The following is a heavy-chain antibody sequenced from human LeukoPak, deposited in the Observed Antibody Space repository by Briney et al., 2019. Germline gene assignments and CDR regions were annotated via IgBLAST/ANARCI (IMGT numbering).Heavy chain of an antibody. D-gene: IGHD7-27*01. CDR3: ARDRNWGSHLGY. J-gene: IGHJ4*02. CDR2: ISSSSSYI. Sequence: GGSLRLSCAASGFTFSSYSMNWVRQAPGKGLEWVSSISSSSSYIYYADSVKGRFTISRDNAENSLYLQMNSLRAEDTAVYYCARDRNWGSHLGYWGQGTLVTVSS. V-gene: IGHV3-21*01. CDR1: GFTFSSYS.